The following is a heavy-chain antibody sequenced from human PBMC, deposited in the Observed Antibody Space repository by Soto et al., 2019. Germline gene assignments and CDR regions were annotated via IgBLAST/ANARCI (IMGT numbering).Heavy chain of an antibody. Sequence: PGGSLRLSCAASGFTFSSYSMNWVHQAPGKGLEWVSSISSSSSYIYYADSVKGRFTISRDNAKNSLYLQMNSLRAEDTAVYYCARDESSGWDPLDYWGQGTLVTVSS. CDR3: ARDESSGWDPLDY. V-gene: IGHV3-21*01. CDR2: ISSSSSYI. J-gene: IGHJ4*02. CDR1: GFTFSSYS. D-gene: IGHD6-19*01.